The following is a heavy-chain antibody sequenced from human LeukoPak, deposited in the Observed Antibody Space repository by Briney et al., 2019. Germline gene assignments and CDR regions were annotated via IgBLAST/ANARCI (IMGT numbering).Heavy chain of an antibody. Sequence: ASVKVSCKVSGYTLTELSMHWVRQAPGKGLEWMGGFDPEDGETIYAQKFQGRVTMTRDTSSSTAYMELSRLRSDDTAVYYCARSGVDTYGLQASGDFDYWGQGILVTVSS. V-gene: IGHV1-24*01. CDR2: FDPEDGET. J-gene: IGHJ4*02. D-gene: IGHD5-18*01. CDR1: GYTLTELS. CDR3: ARSGVDTYGLQASGDFDY.